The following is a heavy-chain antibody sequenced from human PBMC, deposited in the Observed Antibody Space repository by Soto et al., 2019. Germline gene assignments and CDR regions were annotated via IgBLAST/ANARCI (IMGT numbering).Heavy chain of an antibody. Sequence: PGGSLRLSCAASGFTFSDYYMSWIRQAPGKGLEWVSYITSRGPTMSYADSVKGRFTISRDNARNSLYLQMNSLRVEDTAVYYCARDRSAPRPNGFDIWGQGTMGTVAS. CDR3: ARDRSAPRPNGFDI. J-gene: IGHJ3*02. V-gene: IGHV3-11*01. CDR2: ITSRGPTM. CDR1: GFTFSDYY. D-gene: IGHD3-3*01.